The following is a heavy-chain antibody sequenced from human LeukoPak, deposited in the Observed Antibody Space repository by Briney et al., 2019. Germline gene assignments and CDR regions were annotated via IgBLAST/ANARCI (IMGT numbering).Heavy chain of an antibody. CDR1: GYSFTSYY. J-gene: IGHJ4*02. V-gene: IGHV1-18*01. Sequence: ASVKVSCKATGYSFTSYYITWVRQAPGQGLEWMGWISAYNGKTNYAPILQGRVTMTRDTSISTAYMELSRLRSDDTAVYYCARNDILTANDYWGQGTLVTVSS. D-gene: IGHD3-9*01. CDR2: ISAYNGKT. CDR3: ARNDILTANDY.